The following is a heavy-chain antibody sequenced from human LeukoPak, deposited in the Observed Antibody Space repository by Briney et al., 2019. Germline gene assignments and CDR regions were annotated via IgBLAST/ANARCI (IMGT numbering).Heavy chain of an antibody. CDR1: GGTFSSYA. D-gene: IGHD3-22*01. CDR3: ARPRIYYDSSGYSYRDAFDI. V-gene: IGHV1-2*02. Sequence: ASVKVSCKASGGTFSSYAVSWVRQAPGQGLEWMGWINPNSGGTNYAQKFQGRVTMTRDTSISTAYMELSRLRSDDTAVYYCARPRIYYDSSGYSYRDAFDIWGQGTMVTVSS. J-gene: IGHJ3*02. CDR2: INPNSGGT.